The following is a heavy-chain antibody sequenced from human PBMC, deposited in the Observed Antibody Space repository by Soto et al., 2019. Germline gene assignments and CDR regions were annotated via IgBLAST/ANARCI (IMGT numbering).Heavy chain of an antibody. D-gene: IGHD3-10*01. CDR2: ISSAGFYT. CDR1: GFTFIDYS. J-gene: IGHJ4*02. V-gene: IGHV3-11*06. CDR3: ALCPSADGAGTWSINGPGWDDS. Sequence: QVQLVESGGGLVEPGGSLRLSCVASGFTFIDYSMSWFRQAPGKGLEWVSYISSAGFYTNYADSVKGRFTISRDNAKNSVYLQMNFLKAEDTAVFDCALCPSADGAGTWSINGPGWDDSLGQGTLVTVSS.